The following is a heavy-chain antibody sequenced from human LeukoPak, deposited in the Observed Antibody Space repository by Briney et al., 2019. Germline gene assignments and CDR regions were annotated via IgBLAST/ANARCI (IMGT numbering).Heavy chain of an antibody. CDR1: GGSFSGYY. CDR2: INHSGST. V-gene: IGHV4-34*01. J-gene: IGHJ3*02. Sequence: SETLSLTCAVYGGSFSGYYWSWIRQPPGKGLEWIGEINHSGSTNYNPSLKSRVTISVDTSKDQFSLKLSSVTAADTAVYYCACLTTADAFDIWGQGTMVTVSS. CDR3: ACLTTADAFDI. D-gene: IGHD3-22*01.